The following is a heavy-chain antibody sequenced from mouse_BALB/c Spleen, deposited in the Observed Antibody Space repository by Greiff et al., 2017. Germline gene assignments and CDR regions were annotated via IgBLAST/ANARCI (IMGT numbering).Heavy chain of an antibody. V-gene: IGHV14-3*02. CDR2: IDPANGNT. CDR3: ASYYGNSWFAY. CDR1: GFNIKDTY. J-gene: IGHJ3*01. D-gene: IGHD2-10*01. Sequence: VQLQQSGAELVKPGASVKLSCTASGFNIKDTYMHWVKQRPEQGLEWIGRIDPANGNTKYDPKFQGKATITADTSSNTAYLQLSSLTSEDTAVYHCASYYGNSWFAYWGQGTLVTVSA.